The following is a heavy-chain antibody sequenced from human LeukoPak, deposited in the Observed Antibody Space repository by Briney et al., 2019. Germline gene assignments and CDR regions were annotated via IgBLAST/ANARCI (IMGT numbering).Heavy chain of an antibody. D-gene: IGHD2-15*01. CDR3: ARSHRSRYCSGGSCYPVGWFDP. CDR1: GGSISSGRYF. Sequence: RSQTQSLTCPVSGGSISSGRYFWSWTRQPAGKGLEWIGRIYTSGSHNYNTALTSRVTISVDPSKNQVSLKLSPVTAADTAVYYCARSHRSRYCSGGSCYPVGWFDPWGQGTLVTVSS. J-gene: IGHJ5*02. CDR2: IYTSGSH. V-gene: IGHV4-61*02.